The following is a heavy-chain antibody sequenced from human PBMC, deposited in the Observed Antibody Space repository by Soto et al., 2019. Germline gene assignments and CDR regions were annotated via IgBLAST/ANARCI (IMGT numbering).Heavy chain of an antibody. Sequence: EVQLVESGGGLVQPGGSLRLSCAASGFTFSNYWMHWVRQALGKGLVWVSRINSDGSRTNYADSVKGRFTISRDNAKDTLYLQMNSLRVEDTAVYFCARVAVGYYYMDVWGKGDTVTVS. V-gene: IGHV3-74*01. CDR1: GFTFSNYW. CDR2: INSDGSRT. CDR3: ARVAVGYYYMDV. J-gene: IGHJ6*03.